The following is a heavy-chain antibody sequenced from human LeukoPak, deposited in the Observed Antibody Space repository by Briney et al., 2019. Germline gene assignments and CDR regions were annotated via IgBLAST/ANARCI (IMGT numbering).Heavy chain of an antibody. V-gene: IGHV3-21*01. D-gene: IGHD2-15*01. CDR3: ARDREDIVVVVAADENYFDY. Sequence: PGGSLRLSCAASGFTFKTHAMNWVRQAPGKGLEWVSSISSSSSYIYYADSVKGRFTISRDNAKNSLYLQMNSLRAEDTAVYYCARDREDIVVVVAADENYFDYWGQGTLVTVSS. J-gene: IGHJ4*02. CDR1: GFTFKTHA. CDR2: ISSSSSYI.